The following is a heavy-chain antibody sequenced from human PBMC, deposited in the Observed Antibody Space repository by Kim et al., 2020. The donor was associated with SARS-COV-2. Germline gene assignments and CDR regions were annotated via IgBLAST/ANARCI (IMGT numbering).Heavy chain of an antibody. CDR2: ISGSGGSK. V-gene: IGHV3-23*01. D-gene: IGHD6-19*01. CDR1: GFTFSSYA. CDR3: AKDATSSSSGWYVY. Sequence: GGSLRLSCAASGFTFSSYAMSWVRQAPGKGLEWVSVISGSGGSKYYADSVKGRFTISRDNSKNTLYLQMNSLRAEDTAVYYCAKDATSSSSGWYVYWGQGTLVTVSS. J-gene: IGHJ4*02.